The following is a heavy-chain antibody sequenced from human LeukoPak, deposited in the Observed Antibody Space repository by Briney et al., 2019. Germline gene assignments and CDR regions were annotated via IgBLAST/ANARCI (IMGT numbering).Heavy chain of an antibody. D-gene: IGHD5-18*01. CDR3: ARALVGYGYRRSYYYYYMDV. Sequence: SETLSLTCTVSGGSISSSSYYWGWIRQPPGKGLEWIGSIYYSGSTYYNPSLKSRATISVDTSKNQFSLKLSSVTAADTAVYYCARALVGYGYRRSYYYYYMDVWGKGTTVTVSS. CDR2: IYYSGST. J-gene: IGHJ6*03. V-gene: IGHV4-39*07. CDR1: GGSISSSSYY.